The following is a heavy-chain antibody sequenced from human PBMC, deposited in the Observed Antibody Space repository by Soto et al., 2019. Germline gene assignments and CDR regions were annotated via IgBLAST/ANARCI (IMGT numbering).Heavy chain of an antibody. CDR3: ARVSIAAAGSYYYYGMDV. CDR2: ISAYNGNT. Sequence: ASVKVSCKASGYTFTSYGISWVRQAPGQGLEWMGWISAYNGNTNSAQKLQGRVTMTTDTSTSTAYMELRSLRSDDTAVYYCARVSIAAAGSYYYYGMDVWGQGTTVTVSS. J-gene: IGHJ6*02. CDR1: GYTFTSYG. D-gene: IGHD6-13*01. V-gene: IGHV1-18*04.